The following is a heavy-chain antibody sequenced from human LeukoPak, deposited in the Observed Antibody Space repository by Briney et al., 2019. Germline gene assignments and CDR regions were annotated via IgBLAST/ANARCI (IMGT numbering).Heavy chain of an antibody. CDR3: AGDYGDYYFDY. D-gene: IGHD4-17*01. J-gene: IGHJ4*02. V-gene: IGHV4-39*07. CDR2: IYYSGST. CDR1: GGSINSTSNY. Sequence: SETLSLTCTVSGGSINSTSNYWGWIRQPPGKGLEWIGSIYYSGSTSNNPSLKSRVTISVDTSKNQFSLKLSSVTATDTAVYFCAGDYGDYYFDYWGQGTLVTVSS.